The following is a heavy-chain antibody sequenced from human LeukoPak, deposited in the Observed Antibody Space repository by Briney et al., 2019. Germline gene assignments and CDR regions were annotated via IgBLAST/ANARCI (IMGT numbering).Heavy chain of an antibody. J-gene: IGHJ4*02. V-gene: IGHV3-30*02. D-gene: IGHD6-13*01. CDR3: AKDGYSSSYAFDY. CDR1: GFTFSSYG. CDR2: IRYDGSNK. Sequence: GGSLRLSCAASGFTFSSYGMHWVRQAPGKGLEWVAFIRYDGSNKYYADSVKGRFTISRDNSKNTLYLQMNSLRAEDTAVYYCAKDGYSSSYAFDYWGQGTLVTVSS.